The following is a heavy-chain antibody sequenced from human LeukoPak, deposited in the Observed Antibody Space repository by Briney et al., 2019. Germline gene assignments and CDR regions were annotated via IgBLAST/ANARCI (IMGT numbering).Heavy chain of an antibody. CDR2: INHSGST. CDR1: GGSFSGYY. CDR3: ARGRRYIVVVVAATLSASFDP. J-gene: IGHJ5*02. Sequence: SETLSLTCAVYGGSFSGYYWSWIRQPPGKGLEWIGVINHSGSTNYNPSLKSRVTISVDTSKNQFSLKLSSVTAADTAVYYCARGRRYIVVVVAATLSASFDPWGQGTLVTVSS. D-gene: IGHD2-15*01. V-gene: IGHV4-34*01.